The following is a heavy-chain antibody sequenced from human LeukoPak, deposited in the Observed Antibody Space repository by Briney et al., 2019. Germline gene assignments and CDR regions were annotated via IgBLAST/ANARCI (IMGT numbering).Heavy chain of an antibody. CDR3: ARRVAVTGIYCFDH. CDR2: VYYSGAT. J-gene: IGHJ4*02. CDR1: GGSINSGGYY. D-gene: IGHD2-21*02. V-gene: IGHV4-61*08. Sequence: SETLSLTCTVSGGSINSGGYYWSWIRQPPGKGLEWIGYVYYSGATNYNPSLKSRVTISLDTSKNQFSLRLTSVTAADTAVYYCARRVAVTGIYCFDHWGQGTPVTVSS.